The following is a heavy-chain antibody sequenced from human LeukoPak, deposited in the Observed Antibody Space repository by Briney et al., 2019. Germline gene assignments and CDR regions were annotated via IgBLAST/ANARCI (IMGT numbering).Heavy chain of an antibody. V-gene: IGHV4-39*07. J-gene: IGHJ3*02. D-gene: IGHD1-26*01. CDR1: GGSITNTNDY. CDR3: ASYSGTYSAFEI. Sequence: SETLSLTCTASGGSITNTNDYWGWVRQSPGRGLEWLGNIFYNGSPYYNPSLKSRVAISVDTSKNHFSLTLNAVAAADTAVYYCASYSGTYSAFEIWGQGTQVTVSS. CDR2: IFYNGSP.